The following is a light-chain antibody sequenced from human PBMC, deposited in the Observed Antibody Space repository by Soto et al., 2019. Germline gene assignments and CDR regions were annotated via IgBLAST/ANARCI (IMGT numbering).Light chain of an antibody. CDR1: QSISSN. Sequence: EIVMTQSPATLSVSPGERATLSCRASQSISSNLAWYQWRPGQAPRLLIYDASTRATGIPVRFSGSGSGTEFTLTISSLQSGDFAVYYCQQRSNRPITFGQGTRLEIK. J-gene: IGKJ5*01. CDR3: QQRSNRPIT. V-gene: IGKV3-15*01. CDR2: DAS.